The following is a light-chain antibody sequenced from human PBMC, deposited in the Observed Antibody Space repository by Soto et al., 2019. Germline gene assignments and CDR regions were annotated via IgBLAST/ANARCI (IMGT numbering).Light chain of an antibody. V-gene: IGLV2-14*01. CDR2: DVS. CDR1: SSDVGGYNY. Sequence: QSALTQPASVSGSPGQSITITWTVTSSDVGGYNYVSWYQQHPGKAPKLMIYDVSNRPSGVSNRFSGSKSGNTASLTISGLQAEDEADYYCSSYTSSSTLVVFGTGTKLTVL. CDR3: SSYTSSSTLVV. J-gene: IGLJ1*01.